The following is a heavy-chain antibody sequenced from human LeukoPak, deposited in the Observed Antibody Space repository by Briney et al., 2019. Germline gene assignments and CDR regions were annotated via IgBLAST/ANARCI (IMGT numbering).Heavy chain of an antibody. D-gene: IGHD3-10*01. CDR2: IYYSGST. V-gene: IGHV4-39*07. Sequence: SETLSLTCTVSGGSISSSSYYWGWIRQPPGKGLEWIGCIYYSGSTYYNPSLKSRVTISVDTSKNQFSLKLSSVTAADTAVYYCARGYGSGSYYYYYYGMDVWGQGTTVTVSS. J-gene: IGHJ6*02. CDR3: ARGYGSGSYYYYYYGMDV. CDR1: GGSISSSSYY.